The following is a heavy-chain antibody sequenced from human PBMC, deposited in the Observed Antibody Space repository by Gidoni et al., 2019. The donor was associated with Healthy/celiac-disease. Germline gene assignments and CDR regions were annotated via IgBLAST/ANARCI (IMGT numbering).Heavy chain of an antibody. CDR1: GGSISSYY. Sequence: QVQLQESGPGLVKPSETLSLTCTVSGGSISSYYWSWIRQPAGKGLEWIGRIYTSGSTNYNPSLKSRVTMSVDTSKNQFSLKLSSVTAADTAVYYCARGGMVRGVTAFDYWGQGTLVTVSS. J-gene: IGHJ4*02. CDR3: ARGGMVRGVTAFDY. CDR2: IYTSGST. V-gene: IGHV4-4*07. D-gene: IGHD3-10*01.